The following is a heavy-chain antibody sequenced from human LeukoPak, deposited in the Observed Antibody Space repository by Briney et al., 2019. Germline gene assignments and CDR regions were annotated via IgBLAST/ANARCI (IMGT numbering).Heavy chain of an antibody. V-gene: IGHV3-48*03. Sequence: GGSLRLSCAASGFISSTYEMNWVRQAPGKGLEWLSYISSSGSTIYYADSVKGRFTISRDNPKNSLYLQMNSLRAEDTAVYYCARVVVASDAFDIWGQGTMVTVSS. CDR2: ISSSGSTI. J-gene: IGHJ3*02. D-gene: IGHD2-15*01. CDR3: ARVVVASDAFDI. CDR1: GFISSTYE.